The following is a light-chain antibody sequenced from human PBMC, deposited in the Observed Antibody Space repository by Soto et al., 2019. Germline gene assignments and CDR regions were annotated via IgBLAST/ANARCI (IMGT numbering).Light chain of an antibody. CDR2: DDS. V-gene: IGLV2-14*01. CDR1: SSDVGASNY. Sequence: QSALTQPASVSGSPGQSITISCTGTSSDVGASNYVSWYRQHPGKAPKLMISDDSKRPSGVSNRFSGSKSGNTASLTISGLQAEDEADYYCSSYTSKSTGVFGTGTKLTVL. CDR3: SSYTSKSTGV. J-gene: IGLJ1*01.